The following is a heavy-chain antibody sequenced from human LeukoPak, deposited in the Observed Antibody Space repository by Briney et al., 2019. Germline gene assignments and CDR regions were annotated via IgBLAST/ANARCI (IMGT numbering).Heavy chain of an antibody. V-gene: IGHV4-4*07. CDR3: ARDPTTVTKGLDI. CDR1: GGSIRDYQ. J-gene: IGHJ3*02. Sequence: SETLSLTCAVSGGSIRDYQWSWIRQPAGKGLEWIGRIYTSGSTNYNPSLKSRVTMSVDTSKNQFSLKLSSVTAADTAVYYCARDPTTVTKGLDIWGQGTMVTVSS. CDR2: IYTSGST. D-gene: IGHD4-17*01.